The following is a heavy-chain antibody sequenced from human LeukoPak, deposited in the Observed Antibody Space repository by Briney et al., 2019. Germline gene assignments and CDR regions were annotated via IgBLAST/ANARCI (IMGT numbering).Heavy chain of an antibody. CDR2: IFSGGST. CDR3: AKGIYSSGWSYFDY. CDR1: GFSVSTNY. Sequence: GGSLRLSCAGSGFSVSTNYMSWVRQAPGKGLEWVSVIFSGGSTFYADSVKGRFTISRDNSKNTLYLQMNSLSTDDTAVYYCAKGIYSSGWSYFDYWGHGTLITVSS. J-gene: IGHJ4*01. D-gene: IGHD6-19*01. V-gene: IGHV3-66*01.